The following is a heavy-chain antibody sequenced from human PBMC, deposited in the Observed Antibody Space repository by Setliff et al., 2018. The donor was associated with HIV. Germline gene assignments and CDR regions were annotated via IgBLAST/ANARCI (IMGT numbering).Heavy chain of an antibody. CDR2: IFSSGST. D-gene: IGHD3-3*01. CDR1: GGSISSYC. Sequence: SETLSLTCTVSGGSISSYCWNWIRQSPGRGLEWIGFIFSSGSTKYNPSLQSRVTMSIDTSKNQFSLKLTSVTAADTAVYYCARQKFVWGVVGHASPADLWGQGTLVTVSS. J-gene: IGHJ5*02. V-gene: IGHV4-59*08. CDR3: ARQKFVWGVVGHASPADL.